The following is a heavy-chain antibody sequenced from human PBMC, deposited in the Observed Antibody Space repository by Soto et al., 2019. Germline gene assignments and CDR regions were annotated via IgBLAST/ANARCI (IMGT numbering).Heavy chain of an antibody. CDR3: ARVVTVVKSFHYWYFDL. D-gene: IGHD2-15*01. CDR1: GGTFSSYA. CDR2: IIPIFGTT. Sequence: QVQLVQSGAEVKKPGSSVKVSCKASGGTFSSYAISWVRQAPGQGLEWMGGIIPIFGTTNYAQKFQGRVTLTADESTSTAYMELSSLRSEDTAVYYCARVVTVVKSFHYWYFDLWGRGTPVTVSS. V-gene: IGHV1-69*12. J-gene: IGHJ2*01.